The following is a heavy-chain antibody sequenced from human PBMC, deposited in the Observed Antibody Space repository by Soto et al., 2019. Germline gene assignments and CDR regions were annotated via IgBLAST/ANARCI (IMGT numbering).Heavy chain of an antibody. Sequence: QVQLQESGPGLVKPSETLSLTCTVSGGSVSSGSYYWSWIRPPPGKGLEWIGYNYYSGSTNYNPSLKSRGTISVDTSKNQFSLKLSSVTAADTAVHYCARFYDFWSGYYRWFDPWGQGTLVTVSS. D-gene: IGHD3-3*01. CDR3: ARFYDFWSGYYRWFDP. J-gene: IGHJ5*02. V-gene: IGHV4-61*01. CDR1: GGSVSSGSYY. CDR2: NYYSGST.